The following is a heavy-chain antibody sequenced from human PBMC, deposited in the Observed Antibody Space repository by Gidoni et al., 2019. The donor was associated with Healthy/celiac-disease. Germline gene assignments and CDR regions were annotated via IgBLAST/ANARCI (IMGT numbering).Heavy chain of an antibody. D-gene: IGHD2-8*01. J-gene: IGHJ4*02. CDR2: ISGSGGST. V-gene: IGHV3-23*01. CDR3: AKMGAVLMVYAMLDY. CDR1: GFTFSRYA. Sequence: EVQLLESGGGLVQPGGSLRLSCAASGFTFSRYAMSWVRQAPGKGLEWVSAISGSGGSTYYADSVKGRFTISRDNSKNTLYLQMNSLRAEDTAVYYCAKMGAVLMVYAMLDYWGQGTLVTVSS.